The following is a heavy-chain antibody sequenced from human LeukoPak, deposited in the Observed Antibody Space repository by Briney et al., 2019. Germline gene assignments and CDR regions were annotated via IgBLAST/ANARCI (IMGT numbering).Heavy chain of an antibody. CDR3: ARVVGCSSTSYEGGWGYFDY. CDR2: IYTSGST. Sequence: PSETLSLTCTVSGRSISSYYWSWIRQPAGKGLEWIGRIYTSGSTNYNPSLKSRATMSEETSKNHFSLKLSSVTAAETAVYYCARVVGCSSTSYEGGWGYFDYWGQGTLVTVSS. D-gene: IGHD2-2*01. CDR1: GRSISSYY. V-gene: IGHV4-4*07. J-gene: IGHJ4*02.